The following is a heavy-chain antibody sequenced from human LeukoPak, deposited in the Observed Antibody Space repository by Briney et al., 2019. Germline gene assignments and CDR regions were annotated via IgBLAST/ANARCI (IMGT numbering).Heavy chain of an antibody. D-gene: IGHD2-15*01. J-gene: IGHJ6*03. V-gene: IGHV3-23*01. CDR2: ISSTGGTT. CDR3: AKNGDRGAYCTGGTCYPSFYYYMDV. CDR1: GFTFSSYA. Sequence: GGSLRLSCAASGFTFSSYAMSRLRQAPAKGLQGVSSISSTGGTTYYADSLKGRFTVSRDNSKNTLYLQMNSLRAEDTAIYYCAKNGDRGAYCTGGTCYPSFYYYMDVWGKGTTVTI.